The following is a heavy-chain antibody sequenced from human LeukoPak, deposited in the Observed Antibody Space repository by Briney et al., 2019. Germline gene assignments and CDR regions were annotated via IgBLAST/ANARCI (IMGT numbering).Heavy chain of an antibody. V-gene: IGHV3-21*01. D-gene: IGHD3-10*01. CDR2: LSGSSSYI. Sequence: GGSLRLSCAASGFTFSSYRMSWDRQAPGKGLEWVSSLSGSSSYIYYADSLQGRFTISRDNAKNSLYLQMNSLRAEDTALYFCARESEYYGSGSYYINDYWGQGTLVTVSS. CDR3: ARESEYYGSGSYYINDY. J-gene: IGHJ4*02. CDR1: GFTFSSYR.